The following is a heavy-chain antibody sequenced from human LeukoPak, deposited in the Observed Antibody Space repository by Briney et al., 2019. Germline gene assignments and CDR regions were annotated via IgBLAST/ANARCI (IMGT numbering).Heavy chain of an antibody. J-gene: IGHJ3*02. D-gene: IGHD3-22*01. Sequence: PSETLSLTCTVSGSSISSHYWSWIRQPPGKGLEWIGYIYYSGRTNYNPSLQRRVTISVDTSKNHFSLELTSVTAADTAVYYCARLLDNDSSGNPDTFDMWGQGTMVTVSS. CDR3: ARLLDNDSSGNPDTFDM. CDR1: GSSISSHY. CDR2: IYYSGRT. V-gene: IGHV4-59*11.